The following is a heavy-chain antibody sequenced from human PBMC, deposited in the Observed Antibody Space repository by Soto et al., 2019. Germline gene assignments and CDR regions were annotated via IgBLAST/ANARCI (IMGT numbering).Heavy chain of an antibody. CDR3: ARDTDCSSTSCYGNYGMDV. CDR2: IYHSGST. V-gene: IGHV4-4*02. Sequence: VQLQESGPGLVKPSGTLSLTCAVSGGSISSSNWWSWVRQPPGKGLEWIGEIYHSGSTNYNPSLKRRVTISVDKSKNQFSLKLSSVTAADTAVYYCARDTDCSSTSCYGNYGMDVWGQGTTVTVSS. D-gene: IGHD2-2*01. J-gene: IGHJ6*02. CDR1: GGSISSSNW.